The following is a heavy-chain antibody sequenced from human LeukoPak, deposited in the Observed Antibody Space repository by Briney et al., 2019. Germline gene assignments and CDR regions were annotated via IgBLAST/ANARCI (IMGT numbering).Heavy chain of an antibody. CDR3: AKGIATVTTELDY. Sequence: GGSLRLSCAASGFTFSSYGMHWVRQAPGKGLEWVAFIRYDGSNKYYADSVKGRFTISRDNSKNTLYLQMNSLRAEDTAVYYCAKGIATVTTELDYWGQGTLVTVSS. J-gene: IGHJ4*02. CDR2: IRYDGSNK. D-gene: IGHD4-17*01. CDR1: GFTFSSYG. V-gene: IGHV3-30*02.